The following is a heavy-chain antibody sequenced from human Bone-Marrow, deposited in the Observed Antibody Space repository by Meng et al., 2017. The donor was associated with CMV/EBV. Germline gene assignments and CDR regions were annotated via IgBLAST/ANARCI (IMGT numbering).Heavy chain of an antibody. CDR3: AKSVLRTYYDFWSGDYYYGMDV. J-gene: IGHJ6*02. CDR1: GFTFSSYS. D-gene: IGHD3-3*01. Sequence: GGSLRLSCAASGFTFSSYSMHWVRQAPGKGLEWVAFIRYDGSNKYYADSVKGRFTISRDNSKNTLYLQMNSLRAEDTAVYYCAKSVLRTYYDFWSGDYYYGMDVWGQGTTVTVSS. V-gene: IGHV3-30*02. CDR2: IRYDGSNK.